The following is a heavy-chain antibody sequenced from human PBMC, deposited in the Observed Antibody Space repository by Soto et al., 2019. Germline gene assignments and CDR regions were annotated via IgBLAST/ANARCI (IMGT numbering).Heavy chain of an antibody. J-gene: IGHJ4*02. CDR2: ISGSGGST. V-gene: IGHV3-23*01. CDR3: PKDYYKRGVHSPPAY. Sequence: MSRISKEKGKGLEWVSAISGSGGSTYYADSVKGRFTISRDNSKNTLYLQMNSLRAEDTAVYYCPKDYYKRGVHSPPAYRVQRTL. D-gene: IGHD3-22*01.